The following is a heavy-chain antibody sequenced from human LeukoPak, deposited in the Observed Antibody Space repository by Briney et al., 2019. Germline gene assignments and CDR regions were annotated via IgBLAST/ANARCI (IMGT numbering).Heavy chain of an antibody. J-gene: IGHJ4*02. CDR3: ARVSMYSGSYSVDY. CDR1: GFTFSSYW. Sequence: GGSLRPSCAASGFTFSSYWMSWVRQAPGKGLEWVANIKQDGSEKYYVDSVKGRFTISRDNAKNSLYLQMNSLRAEDTAVYYCARVSMYSGSYSVDYWGQGTLVTVSS. D-gene: IGHD1-26*01. V-gene: IGHV3-7*01. CDR2: IKQDGSEK.